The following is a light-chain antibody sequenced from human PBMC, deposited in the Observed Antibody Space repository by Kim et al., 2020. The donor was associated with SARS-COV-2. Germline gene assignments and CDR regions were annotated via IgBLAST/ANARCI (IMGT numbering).Light chain of an antibody. Sequence: SYELTQPPSVSVSPGQTASITCSGDKLGDKYACWYQRKPGQSPVLVIYQDSKRPSGIPERFSGSNSGNTATLTISGTQAMDEADYYCQAWDSGTAVFGTGTKVTVL. J-gene: IGLJ1*01. CDR3: QAWDSGTAV. CDR1: KLGDKY. CDR2: QDS. V-gene: IGLV3-1*01.